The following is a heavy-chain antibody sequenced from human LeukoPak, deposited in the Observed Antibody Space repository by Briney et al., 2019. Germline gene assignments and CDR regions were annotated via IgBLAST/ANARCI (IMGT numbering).Heavy chain of an antibody. V-gene: IGHV3-48*03. CDR1: GFTFSSYE. J-gene: IGHJ4*02. D-gene: IGHD2-2*01. CDR3: GSGYDIDY. Sequence: HPGGSLRLSCAASGFTFSSYEMNWVRQAPGKGLEWVSYISRSGSTIYYADSVKGRFTISRDNAKNSLYLQMSSLRAEDTAVYYCGSGYDIDYWGQGILVTVST. CDR2: ISRSGSTI.